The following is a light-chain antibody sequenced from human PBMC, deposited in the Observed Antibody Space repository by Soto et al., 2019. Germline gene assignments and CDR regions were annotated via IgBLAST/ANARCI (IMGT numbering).Light chain of an antibody. CDR3: QQYGSSPRT. Sequence: EIVLTQSPATLSLSPGERATLSCGASQSVKSTYLAWYQQKPGLAPRLLIYDASNRATGIPDRFSGSGSGTDFTLTISRLEPEDFAVYYCQQYGSSPRTFGQGTKVDIK. CDR2: DAS. CDR1: QSVKSTY. V-gene: IGKV3D-20*01. J-gene: IGKJ1*01.